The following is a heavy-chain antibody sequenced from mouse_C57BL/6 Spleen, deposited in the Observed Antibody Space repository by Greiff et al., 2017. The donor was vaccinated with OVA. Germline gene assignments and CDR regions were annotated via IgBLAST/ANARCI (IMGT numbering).Heavy chain of an antibody. CDR2: IYPGDGDT. V-gene: IGHV1-80*01. CDR3: ARGGALTGTSFDY. Sequence: QVQLQQSGAELVKPGASVKISCKASGYAFSSYWMNWVKQRPGKGLEWIGQIYPGDGDTNYNGKFKGKATLTADKSSSTAYMQLSSLTSEDSAVYFCARGGALTGTSFDYWGQGTTLTVSS. D-gene: IGHD4-1*01. CDR1: GYAFSSYW. J-gene: IGHJ2*01.